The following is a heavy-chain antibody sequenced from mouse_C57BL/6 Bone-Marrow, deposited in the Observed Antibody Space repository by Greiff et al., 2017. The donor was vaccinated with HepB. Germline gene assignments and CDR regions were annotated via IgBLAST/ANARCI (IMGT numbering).Heavy chain of an antibody. CDR2: IYPRSGNT. CDR3: ATPDYDVWFAY. Sequence: VKLMESGAELARPGASVKLSCKASGYTFTSYGISCVKQRTGQGLEWIGEIYPRSGNTYYNEKFKGKATLTADKSSSTAYMELRSLTSEDSAVYFCATPDYDVWFAYWGQGTLVTVSA. D-gene: IGHD2-4*01. V-gene: IGHV1-81*01. J-gene: IGHJ3*01. CDR1: GYTFTSYG.